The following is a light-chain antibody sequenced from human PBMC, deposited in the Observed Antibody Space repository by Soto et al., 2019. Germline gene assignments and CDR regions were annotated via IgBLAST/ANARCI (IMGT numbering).Light chain of an antibody. CDR3: QESFISPLFT. V-gene: IGKV1-39*01. J-gene: IGKJ2*01. CDR1: QDISSS. CDR2: AAS. Sequence: DIPMTQSPSSLSASVGDRVTITCRTSQDISSSLNWYQHKPGEAPKLLIYAASNLQSGVPSRFSGSGSGTDYSLTISSLQPEDFATYYCQESFISPLFTFGQGTTLEIK.